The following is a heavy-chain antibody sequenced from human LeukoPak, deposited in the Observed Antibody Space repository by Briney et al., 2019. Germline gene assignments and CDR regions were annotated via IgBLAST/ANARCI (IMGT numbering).Heavy chain of an antibody. CDR3: ARAPPDSGYDIYGDYYYYMDV. CDR1: GGSISSYY. Sequence: PSETLSLTCTVSGGSISSYYWSWIRQPPGKGLEWIGYIYYSGSANYNPSLKSRVTISVDTSKNQFSLKLSSVTAADTAVYYCARAPPDSGYDIYGDYYYYMDVWGKGTTVTVSS. CDR2: IYYSGSA. J-gene: IGHJ6*03. D-gene: IGHD5-12*01. V-gene: IGHV4-59*01.